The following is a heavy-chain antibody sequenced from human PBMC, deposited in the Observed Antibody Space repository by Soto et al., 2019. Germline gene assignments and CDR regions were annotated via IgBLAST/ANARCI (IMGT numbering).Heavy chain of an antibody. CDR1: GGSISSSRYY. CDR3: AIIPSEQHLDNWFDP. Sequence: SETLPLTCTVSGGSISSSRYYCGWIIHPPGNGLEWIGRIYSTGSTYYNPSLKSRVTISVDTSKNQFSLKLSSVTAADTAVYYWAIIPSEQHLDNWFDPGRQGTLVTVS. V-gene: IGHV4-39*01. J-gene: IGHJ5*02. CDR2: IYSTGST. D-gene: IGHD6-13*01.